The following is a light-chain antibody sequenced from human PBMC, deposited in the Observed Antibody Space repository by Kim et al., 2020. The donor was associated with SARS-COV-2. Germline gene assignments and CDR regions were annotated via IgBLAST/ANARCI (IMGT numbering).Light chain of an antibody. V-gene: IGKV1-27*01. CDR2: AAS. CDR1: QRISKD. J-gene: IGKJ1*01. CDR3: QKYNGAPWT. Sequence: CASVGDRVTITGRARQRISKDLSWYQQKPGKAPKLLIFAASALQSGVPTRFSGSGSGTDFTLTISSLQPEDVATYYCQKYNGAPWTFGQGTKLEIK.